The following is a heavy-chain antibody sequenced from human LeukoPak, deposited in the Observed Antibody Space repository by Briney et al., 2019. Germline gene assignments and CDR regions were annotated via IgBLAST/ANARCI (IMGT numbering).Heavy chain of an antibody. CDR3: ARGSIGKQLVLNY. CDR1: GFTFGSYW. Sequence: PGGSLRLSCAASGFTFGSYWMHWVRQAPGKGLVWVSRINSDGSSTSYADSVKGRFTISRDNAKNTLYLQMNSLRAEDTAVYYCARGSIGKQLVLNYWGQGTLVTVSS. V-gene: IGHV3-74*01. CDR2: INSDGSST. D-gene: IGHD6-6*01. J-gene: IGHJ4*02.